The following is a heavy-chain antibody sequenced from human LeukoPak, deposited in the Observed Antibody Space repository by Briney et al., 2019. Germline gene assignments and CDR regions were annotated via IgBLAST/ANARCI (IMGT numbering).Heavy chain of an antibody. CDR2: MNPNSGNT. D-gene: IGHD3-9*01. J-gene: IGHJ3*02. V-gene: IGHV1-8*01. CDR3: ALTWTSDLRYFYWYDAFDI. CDR1: GYTFTSYD. Sequence: ASVKVSCKASGYTFTSYDINWVRQATGQGLEWMGWMNPNSGNTGYAQKFQGRVTMTRNTSISTAYMELSSLRSEDTAVYYCALTWTSDLRYFYWYDAFDIWGQGTMVTVSS.